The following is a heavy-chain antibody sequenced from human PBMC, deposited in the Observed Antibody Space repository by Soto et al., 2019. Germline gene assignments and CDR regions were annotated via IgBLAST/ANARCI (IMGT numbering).Heavy chain of an antibody. CDR3: ARGPEGWGVNYYGMDV. Sequence: GGSLRLSCAASGFTFSSYGMHWVRQAPGKGLEWVAVIWYDGSSYIYYADSVKGRFTISRDNAKNSLYLQMNSPRAEDTAVYYCARGPEGWGVNYYGMDVWGQGTTVTVSS. CDR1: GFTFSSYG. V-gene: IGHV3-33*01. J-gene: IGHJ6*02. D-gene: IGHD3-10*01. CDR2: IWYDGSSYI.